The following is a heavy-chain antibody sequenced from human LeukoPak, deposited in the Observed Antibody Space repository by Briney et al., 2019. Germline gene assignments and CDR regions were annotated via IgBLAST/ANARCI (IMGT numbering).Heavy chain of an antibody. CDR2: ISTSNDNQ. D-gene: IGHD3-3*01. CDR1: GYTFTSYS. V-gene: IGHV1-18*01. Sequence: ASVKVSCKASGYTFTSYSISWVRQAPGQGFEWMGWISTSNDNQHYAQKFQGRLTMTTDTSTSTAYMELRSLRSDDTAVYYCARDGRITIFGVVRPPRFDYWGQGTLVTVSS. CDR3: ARDGRITIFGVVRPPRFDY. J-gene: IGHJ4*02.